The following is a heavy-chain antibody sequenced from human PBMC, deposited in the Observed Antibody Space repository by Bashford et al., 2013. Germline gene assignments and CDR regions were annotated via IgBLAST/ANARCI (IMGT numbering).Heavy chain of an antibody. J-gene: IGHJ3*02. V-gene: IGHV4-4*07. CDR1: GGSVRSSY. Sequence: SETLSLTCTVSGGSVRSSYWSWIRQAAGSGLEYIGRVLPSGSSSHSPSLKSRVSMSLDTSKNQFSLRLTSVTAADSATYYCAGGNYDSLYGAYIDAFDIWGQGTTVTVSS. CDR2: VLPSGSS. CDR3: AGGNYDSLYGAYIDAFDI. D-gene: IGHD3-22*01.